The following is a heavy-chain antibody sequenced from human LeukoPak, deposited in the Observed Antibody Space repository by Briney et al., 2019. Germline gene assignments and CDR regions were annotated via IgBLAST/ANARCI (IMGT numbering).Heavy chain of an antibody. V-gene: IGHV1-69*01. D-gene: IGHD2-2*01. CDR1: GGTFTSYA. CDR3: ATAEVGVVVPAASKYYYYGMDV. CDR2: IIPIFGTA. Sequence: SVKVSCKASGGTFTSYAISWVRQAPGQGLEWMGGIIPIFGTANYAQKFQGRVTITADESTSTAYMELSSLRSEDTAVYYCATAEVGVVVPAASKYYYYGMDVWGQGTTVTVSS. J-gene: IGHJ6*02.